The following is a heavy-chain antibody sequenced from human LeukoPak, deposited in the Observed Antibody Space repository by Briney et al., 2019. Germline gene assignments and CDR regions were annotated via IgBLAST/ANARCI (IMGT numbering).Heavy chain of an antibody. D-gene: IGHD3-16*01. V-gene: IGHV4-59*08. CDR3: VRGSTLRHYQY. CDR2: IYYSGST. Sequence: SETLSLTCTVSGGSISSYYWSWIRQPAGKGLEWIGYIYYSGSTSYNPSLKSRVTVSVDTSKNQFSLKLSSVTAADTAVYYCVRGSTLRHYQYWGQGTLVTVSS. J-gene: IGHJ4*02. CDR1: GGSISSYY.